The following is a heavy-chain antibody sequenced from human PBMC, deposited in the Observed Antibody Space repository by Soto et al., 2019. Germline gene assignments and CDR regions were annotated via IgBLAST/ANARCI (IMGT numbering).Heavy chain of an antibody. J-gene: IGHJ6*02. CDR2: INHSGST. Sequence: ASETLSLTCAVYGGSFSGYYWSWIRQPPGKGLEWIGEINHSGSTNYNPSLKSRVTISVDTSKNQFSLKLSSVTAADTAVYYCARNIRTDYYDSSGYLHYYYYYGMDVWGQGTTVTVSS. CDR3: ARNIRTDYYDSSGYLHYYYYYGMDV. CDR1: GGSFSGYY. V-gene: IGHV4-34*01. D-gene: IGHD3-22*01.